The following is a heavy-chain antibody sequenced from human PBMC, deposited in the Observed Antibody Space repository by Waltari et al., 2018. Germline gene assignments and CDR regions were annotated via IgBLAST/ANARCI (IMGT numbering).Heavy chain of an antibody. CDR3: ARRGERQLALFDY. CDR2: IYHSGST. J-gene: IGHJ4*02. D-gene: IGHD6-6*01. CDR1: GYSISSCYY. V-gene: IGHV4-38-2*01. Sequence: QVQLQESGPGLVKPSETLSLTCAVSGYSISSCYYWGWIRQPPGKGLEWIGSIYHSGSTYYNPSLKSRVTISVDTSKNQFSLKLSSVTAADTAVYYCARRGERQLALFDYWGQGTLVTVSS.